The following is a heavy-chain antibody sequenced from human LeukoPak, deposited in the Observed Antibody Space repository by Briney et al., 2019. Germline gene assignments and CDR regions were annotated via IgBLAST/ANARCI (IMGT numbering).Heavy chain of an antibody. Sequence: SGGSLRLSCAASGFTFSSYAMSWVRQAPGKGLEWVANIKQDGSEKYYVDSVKGRFTISRDNAKNSLYLQMNSLRAEDTAVYYCAKDRSGSYSQGLDYWGQGTLVTVSS. CDR2: IKQDGSEK. D-gene: IGHD1-26*01. CDR3: AKDRSGSYSQGLDY. V-gene: IGHV3-7*01. CDR1: GFTFSSYA. J-gene: IGHJ4*02.